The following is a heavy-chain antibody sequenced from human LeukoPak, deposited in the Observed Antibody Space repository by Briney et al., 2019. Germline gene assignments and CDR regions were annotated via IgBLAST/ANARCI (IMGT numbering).Heavy chain of an antibody. CDR3: ARVLDCSGGSCYLALLDY. CDR2: INPNSGGT. CDR1: GYTFTGYY. Sequence: ASVKVSCKASGYTFTGYYMHWVRQAPGQGLEGMGWINPNSGGTNYAQKFQGRVTMTRDTSISTACMELSRLRSDDTAVYYCARVLDCSGGSCYLALLDYWGQGTLVTVSS. J-gene: IGHJ4*02. D-gene: IGHD2-15*01. V-gene: IGHV1-2*02.